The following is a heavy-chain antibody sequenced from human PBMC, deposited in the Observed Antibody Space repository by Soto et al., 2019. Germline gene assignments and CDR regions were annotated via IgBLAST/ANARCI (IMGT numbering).Heavy chain of an antibody. CDR3: TGAYYDIDGYILLP. Sequence: QVQPQESGPGLVKPSETLSLTCSVSGGSISSGYWTWIRQPPGKGLEWIGYIYYGGSINYNPSLKSRVIISVDTAKNQFSLSLSSVTAATTAVYHCTGAYYDIDGYILLPWGQGTSVIVSS. CDR1: GGSISSGY. J-gene: IGHJ5*02. D-gene: IGHD3-22*01. CDR2: IYYGGSI. V-gene: IGHV4-59*01.